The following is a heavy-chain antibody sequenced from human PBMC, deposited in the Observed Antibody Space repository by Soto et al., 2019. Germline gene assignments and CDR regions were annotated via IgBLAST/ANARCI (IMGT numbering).Heavy chain of an antibody. D-gene: IGHD2-2*01. V-gene: IGHV3-21*01. CDR2: ISSTSSYI. J-gene: IGHJ6*02. Sequence: GGSRRLSCAASGLTFSSYSMNWVRKEPGKGREWVSSISSTSSYIYYAASVQGRFTISRDNAQNSLYLQMDSLRAEDTAVYSCASRTPCLDEDQPYYYGMDVWGQGTTVTVSS. CDR3: ASRTPCLDEDQPYYYGMDV. CDR1: GLTFSSYS.